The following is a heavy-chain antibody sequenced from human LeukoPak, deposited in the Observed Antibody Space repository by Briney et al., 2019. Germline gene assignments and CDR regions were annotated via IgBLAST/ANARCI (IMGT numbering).Heavy chain of an antibody. CDR1: GSSISSSSYY. D-gene: IGHD2-2*01. V-gene: IGHV4-39*01. J-gene: IGHJ5*02. CDR3: ARHCSSTSCLYWFDP. CDR2: IYYSGST. Sequence: SETLSLTCTVPGSSISSSSYYWGWIRQPPGKGLEWIGSIYYSGSTYYNPSLKSRVTISVDTSKNQFSLKLSSVTAADTAVYYCARHCSSTSCLYWFDPWGQGTLVTVSS.